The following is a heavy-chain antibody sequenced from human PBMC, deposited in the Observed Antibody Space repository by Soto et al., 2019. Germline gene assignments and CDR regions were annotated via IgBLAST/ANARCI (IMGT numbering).Heavy chain of an antibody. V-gene: IGHV3-49*03. CDR3: TRDGSGYCSGGSCYELDY. CDR1: GFTFGDYA. CDR2: IRSKAYGGTT. Sequence: VQLVESGGGLVQPGRSLRLSCTASGFTFGDYAMSWFRQAPGKGLEWVGFIRSKAYGGTTEYAASVKGRFTISRDDSKSIAYLQMNSLKTEDTAVYYCTRDGSGYCSGGSCYELDYWGQGTLVTVSS. J-gene: IGHJ4*02. D-gene: IGHD2-15*01.